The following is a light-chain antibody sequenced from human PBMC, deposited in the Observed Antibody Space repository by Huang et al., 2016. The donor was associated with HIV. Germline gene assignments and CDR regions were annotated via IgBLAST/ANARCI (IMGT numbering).Light chain of an antibody. CDR2: DTS. Sequence: IVLTQSPATLSWYPGERVTLSCRASQSVGNYIAWYKQHPGQSPKLLIYDTSNRATGTPVRFSGSGSVTDFTLTISSLESEDFAVYYCQQRSSGVTFGGGTKVQVK. J-gene: IGKJ4*01. CDR3: QQRSSGVT. V-gene: IGKV3-11*01. CDR1: QSVGNY.